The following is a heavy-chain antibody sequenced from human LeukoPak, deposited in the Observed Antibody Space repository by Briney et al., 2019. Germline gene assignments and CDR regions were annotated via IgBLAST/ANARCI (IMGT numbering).Heavy chain of an antibody. CDR3: AARGYCSSTSCLLEY. J-gene: IGHJ4*02. CDR2: INSDGSST. V-gene: IGHV3-74*01. D-gene: IGHD2-2*01. CDR1: GLTFSSYW. Sequence: GGSLRLSCAASGLTFSSYWMHWVRQAPGKGLMWVSHINSDGSSTSHADSVKGRFTIFRDNAKSTLYLQMNSLRAEDTAVYYCAARGYCSSTSCLLEYWGQGTLVTVSS.